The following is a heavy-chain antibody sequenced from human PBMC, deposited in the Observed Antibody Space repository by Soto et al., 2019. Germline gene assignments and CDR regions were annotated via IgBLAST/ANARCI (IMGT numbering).Heavy chain of an antibody. J-gene: IGHJ4*02. D-gene: IGHD3-10*01. Sequence: GGSLRLSCAASGFTVSSNYMSWVRQAPGKGLEWVSVIYSGGSTYYADSVKGRFTISRDNSKNTLYLQMNSLRAEDTAVYYCARDLPEYYYGSGSYYNDYWGQGTLVTVSS. V-gene: IGHV3-66*02. CDR3: ARDLPEYYYGSGSYYNDY. CDR1: GFTVSSNY. CDR2: IYSGGST.